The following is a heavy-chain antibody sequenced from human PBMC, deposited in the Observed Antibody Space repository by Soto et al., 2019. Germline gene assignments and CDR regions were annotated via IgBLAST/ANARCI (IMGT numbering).Heavy chain of an antibody. CDR1: GLSLSTTGVG. D-gene: IGHD2-21*02. CDR3: VQSRCGGDCLQSYSSHSYYGLDV. J-gene: IGHJ6*02. V-gene: IGHV2-5*02. Sequence: QITLKESGPTLVKPTQTLTLTCTFSGLSLSTTGVGVGWIRQPPGKALEWLALIYWDDDKRYSPSLKSRLTISXDXSXNXXVLTMTNMDPVDTDTYYCVQSRCGGDCLQSYSSHSYYGLDVWGQGTTVTVSS. CDR2: IYWDDDK.